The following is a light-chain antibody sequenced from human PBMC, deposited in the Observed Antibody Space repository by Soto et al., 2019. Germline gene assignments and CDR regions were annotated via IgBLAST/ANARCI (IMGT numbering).Light chain of an antibody. J-gene: IGKJ1*01. Sequence: EIVLTQSPATLSLSPVERATLSCMASQSVSSYLAWYHQKPGQAPRPLIHDASNRATGIPARFSGSGSGADFTLTISSLEPEDFAVYYCQQRRHWPPTWTFGQGTKVDIK. CDR2: DAS. CDR3: QQRRHWPPTWT. V-gene: IGKV3-11*01. CDR1: QSVSSY.